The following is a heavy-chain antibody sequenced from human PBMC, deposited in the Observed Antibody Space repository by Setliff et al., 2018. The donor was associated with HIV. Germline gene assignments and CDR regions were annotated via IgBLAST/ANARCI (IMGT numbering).Heavy chain of an antibody. CDR2: IYTSGST. CDR3: ARDNPHFGVASSYYYGMDV. J-gene: IGHJ6*02. V-gene: IGHV4-61*02. CDR1: GGSIISGSYY. Sequence: SETLSLTCTVSGGSIISGSYYWSWIRQPAGKALEWIGRIYTSGSTNYNPSLESRVSISLDTSKNQFSLKLTSVTAADTAVYYCARDNPHFGVASSYYYGMDVWGQGTTVTVSS. D-gene: IGHD3-3*01.